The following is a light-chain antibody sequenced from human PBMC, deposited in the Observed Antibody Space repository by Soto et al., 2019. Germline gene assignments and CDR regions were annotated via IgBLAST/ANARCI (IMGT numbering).Light chain of an antibody. Sequence: QSVLTQPASVSGSPGQSIAISCTGTSSDVGSDYNYVSWYQQHPGKAPKLMVYDVNTRPSGVSNRFSGSKSGTTASLTISGLQAEDEAAYYCCSHTTSSTYVFGTGTKVTVL. V-gene: IGLV2-14*03. CDR3: CSHTTSSTYV. CDR2: DVN. CDR1: SSDVGSDYNY. J-gene: IGLJ1*01.